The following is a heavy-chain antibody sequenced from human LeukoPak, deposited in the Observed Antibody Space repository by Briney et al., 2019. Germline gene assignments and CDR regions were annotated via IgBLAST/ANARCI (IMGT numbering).Heavy chain of an antibody. CDR3: ARVRAIHSWFDP. D-gene: IGHD3-10*01. J-gene: IGHJ5*02. CDR2: IYYSGST. CDR1: GGSISSYY. V-gene: IGHV4-59*08. Sequence: SETLSLTCTVSGGSISSYYWSWIRQPPGKGLEWIGYIYYSGSTNYNPSLKSRVTISVDTSKNQFSLKLSSVTAADTAVYYCARVRAIHSWFDPWGQGTLVTVSS.